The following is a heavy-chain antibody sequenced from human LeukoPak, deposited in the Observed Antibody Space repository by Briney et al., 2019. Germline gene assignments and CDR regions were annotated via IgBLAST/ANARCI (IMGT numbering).Heavy chain of an antibody. Sequence: PGGSLRLSCAASGFTFSSYAMSWVRQAPGKGLECISGFSGSGGSTYYADSVKGRFTISRDNSKNTLYLQMNSLRAADTAVYYCAKEEQWPWKYNWFDPWGQGTLVTVSS. CDR2: FSGSGGST. D-gene: IGHD6-19*01. CDR3: AKEEQWPWKYNWFDP. CDR1: GFTFSSYA. J-gene: IGHJ5*02. V-gene: IGHV3-23*01.